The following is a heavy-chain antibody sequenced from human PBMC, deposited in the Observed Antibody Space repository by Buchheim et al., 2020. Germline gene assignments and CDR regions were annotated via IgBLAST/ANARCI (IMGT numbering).Heavy chain of an antibody. D-gene: IGHD4-17*01. CDR1: GGSINNYY. CDR2: ISYTGTT. CDR3: ARGLRHSDY. Sequence: QVQLRESGPGLVKPSETLSLTCTVSGGSINNYYWNWIRQPPGKGLEWIGFISYTGTTNYSPSLRRRVAISLDTSENQLSLKLSSVTAADTAVYYCARGLRHSDYWGQGTL. V-gene: IGHV4-59*01. J-gene: IGHJ4*02.